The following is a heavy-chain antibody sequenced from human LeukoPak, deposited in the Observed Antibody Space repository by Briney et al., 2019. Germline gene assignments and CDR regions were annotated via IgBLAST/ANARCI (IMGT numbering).Heavy chain of an antibody. CDR1: GFTFSSYA. V-gene: IGHV3-23*01. CDR3: AKDYYDSSGYYYAVAFDY. Sequence: GGSLRLSCAASGFTFSSYAMSWVRQAPGKGLEWVSAISGSGGSTYYADSVKGRFTISRDNSKNTLYLQMNSLRAEDTAVYYCAKDYYDSSGYYYAVAFDYWGQGTLVTVSS. CDR2: ISGSGGST. J-gene: IGHJ4*02. D-gene: IGHD3-22*01.